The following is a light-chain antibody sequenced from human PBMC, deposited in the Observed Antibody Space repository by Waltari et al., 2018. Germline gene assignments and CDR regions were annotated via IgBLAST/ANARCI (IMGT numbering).Light chain of an antibody. CDR2: RNK. CDR3: AAWDDSRNGWV. CDR1: DSNIARNS. V-gene: IGLV1-44*01. Sequence: QSVLTQPPSASGTPGQTVTISCSGGDSNIARNSVNWYQKFPGAAPKLLIFRNKQRPSGVPYRFSGSKAGTSASLALSGLQSEDESDYCCAAWDDSRNGWVFGGGTRVAFL. J-gene: IGLJ3*02.